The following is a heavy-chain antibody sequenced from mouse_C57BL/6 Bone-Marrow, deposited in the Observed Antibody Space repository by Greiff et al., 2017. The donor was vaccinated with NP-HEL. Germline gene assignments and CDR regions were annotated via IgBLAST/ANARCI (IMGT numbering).Heavy chain of an antibody. CDR1: GFSLTSYG. CDR2: IWSGGST. J-gene: IGHJ3*01. D-gene: IGHD1-1*01. CDR3: ARGLYGRTFAY. Sequence: VKLMESGPGLVQPSQSLSITCTVSGFSLTSYGVHWVRQSPGKGLEWLGVIWSGGSTDYNAAFISRLSISKDNSKSQVFFKMNSRQADDTAIYYCARGLYGRTFAYWGQGTLVTVSA. V-gene: IGHV2-2*01.